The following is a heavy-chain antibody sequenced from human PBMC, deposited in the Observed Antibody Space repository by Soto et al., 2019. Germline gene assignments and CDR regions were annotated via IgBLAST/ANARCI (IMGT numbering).Heavy chain of an antibody. CDR1: GFTFNNYA. J-gene: IGHJ4*02. CDR2: ISGTGGST. CDR3: AKDRLGGNFDY. V-gene: IGHV3-23*01. Sequence: GGSLRLSCAASGFTFNNYAMNWVRQAPGKGLEWVATISGTGGSTYYTDSVKGRFTISRDNSKNTLYLQMNSLRVEDTAVYYCAKDRLGGNFDYWGQGTQVTVSS.